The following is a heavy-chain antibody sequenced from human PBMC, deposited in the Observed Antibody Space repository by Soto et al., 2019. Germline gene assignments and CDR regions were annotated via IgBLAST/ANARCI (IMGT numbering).Heavy chain of an antibody. CDR1: GGSISSSSYY. D-gene: IGHD3-3*01. CDR2: IYYSGST. V-gene: IGHV4-39*01. Sequence: QLQLQESGPGLVKPSETLSLTCTVSGGSISSSSYYWGWIRQPPGKGLEWIGSIYYSGSTYYNPSLKSRVTISVDTSKNQFSLKLSSVTAADTAVYYCARRHFGLLPGWFDPWGQGTLVTVSS. CDR3: ARRHFGLLPGWFDP. J-gene: IGHJ5*02.